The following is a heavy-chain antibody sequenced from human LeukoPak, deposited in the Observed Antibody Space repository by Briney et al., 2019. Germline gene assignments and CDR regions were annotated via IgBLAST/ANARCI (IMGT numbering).Heavy chain of an antibody. CDR1: GGSISSSSYY. V-gene: IGHV4-39*07. D-gene: IGHD6-6*01. J-gene: IGHJ4*02. CDR2: IYYSGST. CDR3: AREFEYSSSSEPPLFDY. Sequence: SETLSLTCTVSGGSISSSSYYWGWIRQPPGKGLEWIGSIYYSGSTYYNPSLKSRVTISVDTSKNQFSLKLSSVTAADTAVYHCAREFEYSSSSEPPLFDYWGQGTLVTVSS.